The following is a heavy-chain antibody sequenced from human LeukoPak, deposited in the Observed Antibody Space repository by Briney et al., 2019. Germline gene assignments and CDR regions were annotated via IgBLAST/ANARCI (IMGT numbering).Heavy chain of an antibody. J-gene: IGHJ4*02. CDR1: GGSFSSSSYN. D-gene: IGHD1-26*01. V-gene: IGHV4-39*01. CDR2: IYYSGST. Sequence: SETLSLTCTVSGGSFSSSSYNWGWIRQPPGKGLEWIGTIYYSGSTYYNPSLKSRVTISVDTTKNQFSLKLSSVTAADTAVYYCARQWEFDYWGQGTLVTVSS. CDR3: ARQWEFDY.